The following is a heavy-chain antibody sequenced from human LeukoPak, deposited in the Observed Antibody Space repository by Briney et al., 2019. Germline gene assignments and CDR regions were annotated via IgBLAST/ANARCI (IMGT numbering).Heavy chain of an antibody. V-gene: IGHV3-48*03. CDR2: INNAGRTI. CDR1: GVTFSSYE. J-gene: IGHJ4*02. Sequence: GGSLRLSCVASGVTFSSYEMNWVRQAPGRGLEGVSYINNAGRTIYYADSVKGRFTISRDNAKNSLYLQMNSLRAEDTAVYYCARPIMGANLAYWGQGTLVTVSS. D-gene: IGHD1-26*01. CDR3: ARPIMGANLAY.